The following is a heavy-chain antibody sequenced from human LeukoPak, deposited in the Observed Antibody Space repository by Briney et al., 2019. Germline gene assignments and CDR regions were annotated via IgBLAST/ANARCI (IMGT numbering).Heavy chain of an antibody. D-gene: IGHD1-26*01. CDR3: AADSNSGSDPFDY. CDR2: IVVGSGNT. J-gene: IGHJ4*02. V-gene: IGHV1-58*01. CDR1: GFTFTSSS. Sequence: GTSVTVSCKASGFTFTSSSVQWVRQARGQRLEWIGWIVVGSGNTNYAQKFEERVTITRDMSTSTAYMELSSLRSEDTAVYYCAADSNSGSDPFDYWGQGTLVTVSS.